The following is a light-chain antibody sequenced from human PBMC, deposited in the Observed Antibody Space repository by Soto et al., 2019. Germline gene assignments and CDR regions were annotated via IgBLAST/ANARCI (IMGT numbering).Light chain of an antibody. Sequence: QSALTQPASVSGSPGQSITISCTGTSGDVGGYNYVSWYQQYPGNAPKLLIYEVSNRPSGVSNRFSGSKSGNTASLTISGLQAEDEADYYCSSYTSNSPYVLGTGTKLTVL. CDR1: SGDVGGYNY. CDR2: EVS. J-gene: IGLJ1*01. V-gene: IGLV2-14*01. CDR3: SSYTSNSPYV.